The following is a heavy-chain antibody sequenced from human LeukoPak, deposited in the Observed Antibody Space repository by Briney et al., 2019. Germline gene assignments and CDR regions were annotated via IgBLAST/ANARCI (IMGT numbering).Heavy chain of an antibody. CDR1: GFTFSSYA. CDR2: ISGSGGST. Sequence: PGGSLRLSCPASGFTFSSYAMSWVRQPPGKGLEWVSAISGSGGSTYYADSVKGRFTISRDNSKNTLYLQMNSLRAEDTAVYYCAKDPEGGYSYGYSFDYWGQGTLVTVSS. J-gene: IGHJ4*02. D-gene: IGHD5-18*01. V-gene: IGHV3-23*01. CDR3: AKDPEGGYSYGYSFDY.